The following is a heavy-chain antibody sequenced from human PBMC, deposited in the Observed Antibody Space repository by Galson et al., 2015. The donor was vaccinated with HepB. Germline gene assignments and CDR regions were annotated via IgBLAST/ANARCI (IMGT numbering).Heavy chain of an antibody. V-gene: IGHV3-15*01. CDR2: IKSKTDGGTT. CDR1: GFSFSNAW. J-gene: IGHJ2*01. Sequence: SLRLSCAASGFSFSNAWMSWVRQAPGTGLEWVGRIKSKTDGGTTDYAAPVKGRFTISRDDSKDTLYLQMNSLKAEDTAVYYCTTATVVVVAATYWYFDLWGRGTLVTVSS. CDR3: TTATVVVVAATYWYFDL. D-gene: IGHD2-15*01.